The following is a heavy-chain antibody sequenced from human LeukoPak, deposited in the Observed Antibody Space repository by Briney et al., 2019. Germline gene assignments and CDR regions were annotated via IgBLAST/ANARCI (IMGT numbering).Heavy chain of an antibody. D-gene: IGHD3-10*01. CDR3: ALGDMEKFDY. CDR1: GFTFSSYG. V-gene: IGHV3-30*02. Sequence: PGGSLRLSCAASGFTFSSYGMHWVRQAPGKGLEWVAFIRYDGSNKYYADSVKGRFTISRDNAKNSLYLQMNSLRAEDTAVYYCALGDMEKFDYWGQGTLVTVSS. CDR2: IRYDGSNK. J-gene: IGHJ4*02.